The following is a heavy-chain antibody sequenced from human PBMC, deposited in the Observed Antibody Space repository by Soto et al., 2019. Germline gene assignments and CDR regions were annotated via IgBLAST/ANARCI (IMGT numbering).Heavy chain of an antibody. CDR3: ARWGHIAAAGTRLVRPFDY. CDR2: ISAYNGNT. V-gene: IGHV1-18*01. J-gene: IGHJ4*02. CDR1: GYTFTSYG. D-gene: IGHD6-13*01. Sequence: GASVKVSCKASGYTFTSYGISWVRQAPGQGLEWMGWISAYNGNTNYAQKLQGRVTMTTDTSTSTAYMELRSLRSDDTAVYYCARWGHIAAAGTRLVRPFDYWGQGTLVTVSS.